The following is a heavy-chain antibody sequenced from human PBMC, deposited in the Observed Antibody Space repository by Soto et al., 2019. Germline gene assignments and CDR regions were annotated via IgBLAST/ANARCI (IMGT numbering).Heavy chain of an antibody. J-gene: IGHJ4*02. CDR2: IYNTGST. CDR1: GGSISGYY. Sequence: LSLTCTVSGGSISGYYWSWIRQPPGKGLEWIGYIYNTGSTNYNPSLQSRVTISVDTSKNQFSLKLSSVTAADTAVYYCARAVLPATAPFDYWGQGTLVTVSS. CDR3: ARAVLPATAPFDY. V-gene: IGHV4-59*01. D-gene: IGHD2-2*01.